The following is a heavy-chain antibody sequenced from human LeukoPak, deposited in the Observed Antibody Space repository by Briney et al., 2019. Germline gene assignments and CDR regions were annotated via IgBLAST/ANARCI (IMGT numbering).Heavy chain of an antibody. V-gene: IGHV1-18*01. CDR3: AREGFVRDTALDY. D-gene: IGHD5-18*01. CDR1: VYTFTNYG. CDR2: ISGFNGDT. J-gene: IGHJ4*02. Sequence: ASVKLSCKASVYTFTNYGLSWVRQAPGQGLEWMGWISGFNGDTNYAQNFQGRVTMTTDTSTNTAYMELRSLTSDDTAIYFCAREGFVRDTALDYWGQGTLVTVSA.